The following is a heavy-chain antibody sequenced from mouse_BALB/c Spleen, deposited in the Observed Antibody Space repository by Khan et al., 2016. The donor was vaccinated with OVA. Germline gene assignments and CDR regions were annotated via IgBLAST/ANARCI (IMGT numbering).Heavy chain of an antibody. CDR2: ISGDSNTI. V-gene: IGHV5-17*02. CDR1: GFTFSSYG. CDR3: ATSYFYGYYFDY. D-gene: IGHD1-1*01. J-gene: IGHJ2*01. Sequence: EVELVESGGDLVQPGGSRKLSCAATGFTFSSYGMHWVRQAPEKGLEWVAYISGDSNTIYYADTVKGRFIISRDNPRNTLFLKMTSLMSEDTAMYYCATSYFYGYYFDYWGRGTTLTVSS.